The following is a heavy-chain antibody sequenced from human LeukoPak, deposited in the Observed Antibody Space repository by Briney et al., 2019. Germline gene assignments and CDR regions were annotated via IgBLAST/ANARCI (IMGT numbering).Heavy chain of an antibody. D-gene: IGHD6-19*01. CDR2: IFPSGGEI. Sequence: GGSLRLSCAASGFTFSTFAMIWVRQPPGKGLEWVSSIFPSGGEIHYADSVRGRFTISRDNSKSTLSLQMNSLRAEDTAVYYCASEIAVAGMYYFDYWGQGTLVTVSS. V-gene: IGHV3-23*01. J-gene: IGHJ4*02. CDR3: ASEIAVAGMYYFDY. CDR1: GFTFSTFA.